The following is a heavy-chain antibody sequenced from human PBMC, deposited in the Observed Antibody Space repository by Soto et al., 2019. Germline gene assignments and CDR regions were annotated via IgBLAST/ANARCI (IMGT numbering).Heavy chain of an antibody. CDR3: ALLEGGPQGNFDY. CDR1: GFGFSNYA. V-gene: IGHV3-30*03. D-gene: IGHD3-10*01. CDR2: VAHDGGNK. Sequence: QVRLVESGGGVVQPGGSLRLSCAASGFGFSNYAMHWVRQAPGKGLEWVALVAHDGGNKYYGDGVKGRFTISRDNSKNTLDLQMNSLRAEDTADYYCALLEGGPQGNFDYWGQGILVTVSS. J-gene: IGHJ4*02.